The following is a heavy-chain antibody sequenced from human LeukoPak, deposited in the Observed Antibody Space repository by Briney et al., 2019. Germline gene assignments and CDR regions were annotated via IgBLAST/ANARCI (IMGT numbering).Heavy chain of an antibody. D-gene: IGHD1-26*01. CDR2: IHHSGST. J-gene: IGHJ4*02. V-gene: IGHV4-59*08. CDR1: GGSISTYY. Sequence: PSETLSLTCTISGGSISTYYWSWIRQPPGKRLEWLGYIHHSGSTNYNPPVKSRATISVDTSKQQFSLKLSSVTAADTAVYYCARLVGATAFDYWGQGTLVAVSS. CDR3: ARLVGATAFDY.